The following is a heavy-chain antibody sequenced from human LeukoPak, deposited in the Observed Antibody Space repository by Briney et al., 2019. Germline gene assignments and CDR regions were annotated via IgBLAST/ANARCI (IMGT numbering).Heavy chain of an antibody. CDR3: ARDVHYSTSSVYYYYYMDV. CDR1: GGSISTYY. V-gene: IGHV4-59*01. D-gene: IGHD6-6*01. Sequence: SETLSLTCSVSGGSISTYYWSWIRQPPGKGLEWIGYVYYTGSTNYNPSLKSRVTISVDTSKNQFSLKLSSVTAADTAVYFCARDVHYSTSSVYYYYYMDVWGKGTTATVSS. J-gene: IGHJ6*03. CDR2: VYYTGST.